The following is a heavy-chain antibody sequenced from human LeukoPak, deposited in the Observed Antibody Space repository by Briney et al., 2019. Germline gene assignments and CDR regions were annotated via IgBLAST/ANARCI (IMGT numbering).Heavy chain of an antibody. Sequence: PGRSLRLSCAASGFTFSSYAMHWVRQAPGKGLEWVAVISYDGSNKYYADSVKGRFTISRDNSKNTLYLQMDSLRADDTAVYYCAKDSSTWGNRYFDYWGQGTLVTVSS. J-gene: IGHJ4*02. CDR1: GFTFSSYA. CDR3: AKDSSTWGNRYFDY. V-gene: IGHV3-30-3*01. CDR2: ISYDGSNK. D-gene: IGHD2-2*01.